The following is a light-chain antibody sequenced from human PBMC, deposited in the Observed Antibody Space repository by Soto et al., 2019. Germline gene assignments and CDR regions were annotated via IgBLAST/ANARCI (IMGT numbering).Light chain of an antibody. CDR1: SSDVGSYNR. CDR2: EVS. V-gene: IGLV2-14*02. CDR3: SSLTRSDTWV. J-gene: IGLJ3*02. Sequence: QSGLTQPASVSGSTGQSITISCTGGSSDVGSYNRVSWYRQHPGKAPQLMIYEVSNRPSGVSNRFSGSKSGNTASLTISGLQAEDEADYFCSSLTRSDTWVIGGGTKVTVL.